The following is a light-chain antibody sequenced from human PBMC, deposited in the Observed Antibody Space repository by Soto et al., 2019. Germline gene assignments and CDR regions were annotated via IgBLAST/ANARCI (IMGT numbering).Light chain of an antibody. CDR1: SSDVGGYNY. CDR3: SSYTSSSTLV. J-gene: IGLJ2*01. V-gene: IGLV2-14*01. Sequence: SALTQPASVSGSPGQSITISCTGTSSDVGGYNYVSWYQQHPGKAPKLMIYDVTNRPSGVSNRFSGSMSGNTASLTISGLQAEDEADYYCSSYTSSSTLVFGGGTKLTVL. CDR2: DVT.